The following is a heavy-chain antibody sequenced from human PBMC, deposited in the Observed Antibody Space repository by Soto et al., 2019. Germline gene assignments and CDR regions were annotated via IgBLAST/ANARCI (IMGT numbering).Heavy chain of an antibody. D-gene: IGHD6-13*01. CDR1: GFTFSSYE. CDR2: ISSSGSTI. CDR3: ARAAAGHFDY. Sequence: PGGSLRLSCAASGFTFSSYEMNWVRQAPGKGLEWVSYISSSGSTIYYADSVKGRFTISRDNAKNSLYLQMNSLRAEDTAVYYCARAAAGHFDYWGQGTLVTVSS. V-gene: IGHV3-48*03. J-gene: IGHJ4*02.